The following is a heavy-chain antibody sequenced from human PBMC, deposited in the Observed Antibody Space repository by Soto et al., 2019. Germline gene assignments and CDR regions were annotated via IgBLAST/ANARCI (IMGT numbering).Heavy chain of an antibody. J-gene: IGHJ6*03. V-gene: IGHV3-7*03. D-gene: IGHD6-25*01. CDR1: GFSFSNYW. CDR3: GLSAAVRAPYYYYMDV. Sequence: EVQVVESGGGLVQPGGSLRLSCAASGFSFSNYWMTWVRQAPGKGLEWVANIKHDGGEANYVDSVKGRFIISRDNAQNSLYLQMNSLRAEDTAMYYCGLSAAVRAPYYYYMDVWGKGTAVTVSS. CDR2: IKHDGGEA.